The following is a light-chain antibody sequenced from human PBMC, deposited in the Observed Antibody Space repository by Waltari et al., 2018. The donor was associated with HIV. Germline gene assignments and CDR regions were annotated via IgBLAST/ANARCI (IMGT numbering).Light chain of an antibody. CDR3: HQYSSSYQT. CDR1: QSFTTNF. J-gene: IGKJ1*01. Sequence: ENVLTQSPDTLSLSPGDTATLSCRATQSFTTNFLAGYQQKPGQAPRLLLYGGSNRATGIPDRFSGSGSGTDFTLTISRLEPEDFAVYYCHQYSSSYQTFGQGTKVEI. CDR2: GGS. V-gene: IGKV3-20*01.